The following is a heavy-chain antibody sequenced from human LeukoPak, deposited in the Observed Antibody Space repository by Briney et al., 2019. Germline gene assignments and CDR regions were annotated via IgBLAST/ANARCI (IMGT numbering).Heavy chain of an antibody. CDR2: IYYSGST. Sequence: SETLSLTCTVSGGSNSSYYWSWIRQPPGKGLEWIGYIYYSGSTNYNPSLKSRVTISVDTSKNQFSLKLSSVTAADTAVYYCARLPGYSSGWYGNDAFDIWGQGTMVTVSS. V-gene: IGHV4-59*08. D-gene: IGHD6-19*01. J-gene: IGHJ3*02. CDR1: GGSNSSYY. CDR3: ARLPGYSSGWYGNDAFDI.